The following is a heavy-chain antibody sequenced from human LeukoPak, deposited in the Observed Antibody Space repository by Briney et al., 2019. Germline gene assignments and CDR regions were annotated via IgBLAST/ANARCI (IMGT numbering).Heavy chain of an antibody. CDR1: EFIFSDYW. CDR2: IKQGGGEE. J-gene: IGHJ5*01. Sequence: GGSLRLSCVASEFIFSDYWMSWVRQAPGKGLEWVANIKQGGGEEKYVGSVKGRFAISRDDAKSTLYLQMDSLSGDDTSVCYCARDNGGWFDSWGRGTLVTVSS. D-gene: IGHD3-10*01. V-gene: IGHV3-7*03. CDR3: ARDNGGWFDS.